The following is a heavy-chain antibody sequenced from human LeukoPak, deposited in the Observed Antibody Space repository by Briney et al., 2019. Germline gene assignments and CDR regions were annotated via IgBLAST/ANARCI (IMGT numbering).Heavy chain of an antibody. CDR3: ASIPWRAPAAIAYYYYMDV. V-gene: IGHV3-21*01. J-gene: IGHJ6*03. Sequence: PGGSLRLSCAASGFTFSSYSMDWVRQAPGKGLEWVSSISSSSSYIYYADSVKGRFTISRDNAKNSLYLQMNSLRAEDTAVYYCASIPWRAPAAIAYYYYMDVWGKGTTVTVSS. D-gene: IGHD2-2*02. CDR2: ISSSSSYI. CDR1: GFTFSSYS.